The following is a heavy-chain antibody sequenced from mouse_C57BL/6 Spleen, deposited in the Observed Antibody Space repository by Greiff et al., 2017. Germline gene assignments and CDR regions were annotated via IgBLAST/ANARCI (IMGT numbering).Heavy chain of an antibody. V-gene: IGHV5-17*01. CDR1: GFTFSDYG. J-gene: IGHJ1*03. CDR2: ISSGSSTI. CDR3: ARRGIPYFDV. Sequence: EVKLMESGGGLVKPGGSLKLSCAASGFTFSDYGMHWVRQAPEKGLEWVAYISSGSSTIYYADTVKGRFTISRDNAKNTLFLQMTSLRSEDTAMYCCARRGIPYFDVWGTGTTVTVSS.